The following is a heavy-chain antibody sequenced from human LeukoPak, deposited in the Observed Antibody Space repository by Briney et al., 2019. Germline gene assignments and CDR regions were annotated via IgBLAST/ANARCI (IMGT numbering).Heavy chain of an antibody. CDR2: ISYDGATQ. J-gene: IGHJ4*02. CDR1: GFRFANYA. D-gene: IGHD1-26*01. CDR3: ARTSGREKNFDS. V-gene: IGHV3-30-3*01. Sequence: GTSRRLSCAASGFRFANYAMHWVRQAPGKGLEWVSLISYDGATQFYADSMKGRFTVSRDNSNNTLYLQLSGLTTEDTAVYFCARTSGREKNFDSWGQGTLVTVSP.